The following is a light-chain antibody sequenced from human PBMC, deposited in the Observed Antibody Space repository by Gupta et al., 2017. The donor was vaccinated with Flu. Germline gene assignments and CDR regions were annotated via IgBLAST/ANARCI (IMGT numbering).Light chain of an antibody. Sequence: QSALTQPASVSGSPGQSITISCTGTSSDVGGYNYVSWYQQYPGKAPKLMIYDVSNRPSGVSNRFSGSKSGNTASLTISGLQPEDEAEYHCSSYTSSSTLVYVFGTGTKVTVL. CDR1: SSDVGGYNY. J-gene: IGLJ1*01. CDR2: DVS. CDR3: SSYTSSSTLVYV. V-gene: IGLV2-14*03.